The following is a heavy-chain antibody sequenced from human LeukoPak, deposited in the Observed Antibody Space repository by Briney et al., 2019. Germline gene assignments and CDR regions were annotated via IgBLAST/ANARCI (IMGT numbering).Heavy chain of an antibody. J-gene: IGHJ1*01. CDR1: GYSFTSYW. D-gene: IGHD6-13*01. CDR3: ARVGGAAAGPPEYFQH. Sequence: GESLKISCKGSGYSFTSYWIGWVRQMPGKGLEWMGIIYPGDSDTRYSPSFQGQVTILADKSISTAYLQWSSLKASDTAMYYCARVGGAAAGPPEYFQHWGQGTLVTVSS. CDR2: IYPGDSDT. V-gene: IGHV5-51*01.